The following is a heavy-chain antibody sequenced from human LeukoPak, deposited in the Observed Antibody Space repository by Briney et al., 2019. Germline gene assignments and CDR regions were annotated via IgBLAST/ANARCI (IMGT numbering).Heavy chain of an antibody. CDR3: ARALVYGDYYFDY. Sequence: VSCXXXGGTXXXYAISXVRQAPGQGLEWMGGIIPIFGTANYAQKFQGRVTITADESTSTAYMELSSLRSEDTAVYYCARALVYGDYYFDYWGQGTLVTVSS. D-gene: IGHD4-17*01. CDR1: GGTXXXYA. CDR2: IIPIFGTA. V-gene: IGHV1-69*01. J-gene: IGHJ4*02.